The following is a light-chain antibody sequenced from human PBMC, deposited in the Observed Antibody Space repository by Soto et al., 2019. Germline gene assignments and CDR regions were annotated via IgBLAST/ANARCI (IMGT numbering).Light chain of an antibody. J-gene: IGKJ1*01. CDR2: GAS. V-gene: IGKV3-20*01. Sequence: EIVLTQSPATLSLSPGERATLSCRARRTVRNNYLPWYHQKPGQAPRFLIYGASNRATGIPDRFSRSGSGTDFTLTISRLEPEDFAVYYCQQYGSSGTFGQGTKVDI. CDR3: QQYGSSGT. CDR1: RTVRNNY.